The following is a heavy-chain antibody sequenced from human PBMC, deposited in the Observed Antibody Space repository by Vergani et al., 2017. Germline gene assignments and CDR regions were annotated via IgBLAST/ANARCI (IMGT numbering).Heavy chain of an antibody. CDR3: ARAQSSSPRYYYMGV. CDR1: GYTFTSYD. J-gene: IGHJ6*03. Sequence: QVQLVQSGAEVKKPGASVKVSCKASGYTFTSYDITWVRQATGQGLEWMGWMNPNSGNTGYAQKFQGRVTITRDTSASTAYMELSSLRSEDTAVYYCARAQSSSPRYYYMGVWGKGTTVTVSS. V-gene: IGHV1-8*01. CDR2: MNPNSGNT. D-gene: IGHD6-13*01.